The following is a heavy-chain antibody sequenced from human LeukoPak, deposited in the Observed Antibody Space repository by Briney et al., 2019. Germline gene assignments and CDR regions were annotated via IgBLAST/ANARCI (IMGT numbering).Heavy chain of an antibody. CDR2: ISGSGGNT. J-gene: IGHJ4*02. V-gene: IGHV3-23*01. CDR1: GFTFSSYV. CDR3: ARDLRDYVWGSYPLY. D-gene: IGHD3-16*01. Sequence: GGSLRLSCAASGFTFSSYVMSWVRQAPGKGLEWVSVISGSGGNTYYADSVKGRFTISRDNSKNTLYLQMNSLRAEDTAVYYCARDLRDYVWGSYPLYWGQGTLVTVSS.